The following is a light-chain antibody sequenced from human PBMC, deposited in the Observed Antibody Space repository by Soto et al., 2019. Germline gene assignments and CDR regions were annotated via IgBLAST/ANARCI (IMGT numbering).Light chain of an antibody. CDR3: QQYYRWPQT. V-gene: IGKV3-15*01. Sequence: EIVMRHSPATLSVSPGERATLSCRASQSLSFNLAWYQQKPGQAPRLLIYAASTRATGIPARFSGSGSGTEFTLTISSLQSEDFAVYYCQQYYRWPQTFGQGTKVDIK. CDR2: AAS. J-gene: IGKJ1*01. CDR1: QSLSFN.